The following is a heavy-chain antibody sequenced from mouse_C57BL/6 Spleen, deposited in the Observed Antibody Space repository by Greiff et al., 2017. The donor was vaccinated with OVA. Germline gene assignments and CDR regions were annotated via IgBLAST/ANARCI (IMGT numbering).Heavy chain of an antibody. CDR2: INPSSGYT. CDR1: GYTFTSYT. J-gene: IGHJ2*01. Sequence: QVQLKESGAELARPGASVKMSCKASGYTFTSYTMHWVKQRPGQGLEWIGYINPSSGYTKYNQKFKDKATLTADRSSSTAYMQLSSLTSEDSAVYYCARSLYYGGPQYFDYWGQGTTLTVSS. CDR3: ARSLYYGGPQYFDY. V-gene: IGHV1-4*01. D-gene: IGHD2-1*01.